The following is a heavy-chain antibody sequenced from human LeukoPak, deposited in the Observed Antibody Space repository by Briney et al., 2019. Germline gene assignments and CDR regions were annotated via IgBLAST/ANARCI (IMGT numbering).Heavy chain of an antibody. J-gene: IGHJ4*02. D-gene: IGHD6-13*01. CDR3: ARGRLLAGIGY. CDR1: GGSISSYY. Sequence: SETLSLTCTVSGGSISSYYWSWIRQPPGKGLEWIGEINHSGSTNYNPSLKSRVTISVDTSKNQFSLKLSSVTAADTAVYYCARGRLLAGIGYWGQGTLVTVSS. V-gene: IGHV4-34*01. CDR2: INHSGST.